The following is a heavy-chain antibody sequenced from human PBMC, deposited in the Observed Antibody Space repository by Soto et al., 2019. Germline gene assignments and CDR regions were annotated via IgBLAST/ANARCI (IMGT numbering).Heavy chain of an antibody. Sequence: QVQLVQSGAEVKKPGASVKVSCKASGYTFTSYDINWVRQATGQGLEWMGWMNPNSGNTGYAQKFQGRVTMTRNTSISTAYMEVSSLRSEDTAVYYCARGGQYYDFWSGYPDYYMDVWGKGTTVTVSS. CDR3: ARGGQYYDFWSGYPDYYMDV. CDR1: GYTFTSYD. D-gene: IGHD3-3*01. CDR2: MNPNSGNT. V-gene: IGHV1-8*01. J-gene: IGHJ6*03.